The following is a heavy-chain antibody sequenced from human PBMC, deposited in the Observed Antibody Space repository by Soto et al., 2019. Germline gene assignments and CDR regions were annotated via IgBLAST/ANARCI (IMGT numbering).Heavy chain of an antibody. CDR3: AKGYDYVWGSSVDY. J-gene: IGHJ4*02. V-gene: IGHV3-9*01. CDR2: ISWNSGSI. Sequence: EVQLVESGGGLVQPGRSLRLSCAASGFIFDDYAMHWVRQAPGKGLEWVSGISWNSGSIGYAGSVKGRFTISRDNAKTCLYLQMNSLRAEDTALYYCAKGYDYVWGSSVDYWGQGTLVTVSS. D-gene: IGHD3-16*01. CDR1: GFIFDDYA.